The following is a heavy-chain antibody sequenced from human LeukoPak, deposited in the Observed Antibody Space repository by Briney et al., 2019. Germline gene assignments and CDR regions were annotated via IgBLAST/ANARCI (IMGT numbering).Heavy chain of an antibody. CDR2: ISGSGGST. J-gene: IGHJ4*02. CDR1: GFTFSSYA. D-gene: IGHD6-19*01. CDR3: AKGSGWYKATYFDY. Sequence: GGSLRLSCAASGFTFSSYAMSWVRQAPGKGLEWVSAISGSGGSTYYADSVKGRFTISRDNSKNTLYLQMNSLRVEDTAVYYCAKGSGWYKATYFDYWGQGTLVTVSS. V-gene: IGHV3-23*01.